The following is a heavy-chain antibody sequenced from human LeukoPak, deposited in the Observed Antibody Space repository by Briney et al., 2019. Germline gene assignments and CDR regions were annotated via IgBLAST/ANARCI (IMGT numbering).Heavy chain of an antibody. CDR2: INTDGTST. Sequence: GGSLRLSCAASGFTFTTYWMHWIRQAPGKGLVWVSRINTDGTSTSYADSVKGRFTISRDNAKNTLYLQMNSLRAEDTAVYYCAKEKGPRLPFDYWGQGTLVTVSS. CDR1: GFTFTTYW. V-gene: IGHV3-74*01. J-gene: IGHJ4*02. D-gene: IGHD5-12*01. CDR3: AKEKGPRLPFDY.